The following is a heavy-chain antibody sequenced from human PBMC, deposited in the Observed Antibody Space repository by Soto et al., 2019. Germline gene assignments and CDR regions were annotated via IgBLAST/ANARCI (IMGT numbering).Heavy chain of an antibody. CDR1: GFTFSSYA. CDR2: ISYDGSNK. V-gene: IGHV3-30-3*01. J-gene: IGHJ6*02. Sequence: QVQLVESGGGVVQPGRSLRLSCAASGFTFSSYAMHWVRQAPGKGLEWVAVISYDGSNKYYADSVKGRFTISRDNSKNKLYLQMNSLIADDTAVYYCARDRLRYNWNDFPYYYYGMDVWGQGTTVTVSS. D-gene: IGHD1-1*01. CDR3: ARDRLRYNWNDFPYYYYGMDV.